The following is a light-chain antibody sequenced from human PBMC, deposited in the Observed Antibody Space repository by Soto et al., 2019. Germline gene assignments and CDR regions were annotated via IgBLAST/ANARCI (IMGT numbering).Light chain of an antibody. V-gene: IGLV1-44*01. CDR3: AAWDDSLNGYV. J-gene: IGLJ1*01. Sequence: QSVLTQSPSASGTPGQRVTISCSGSSSNIGSNTVNWYHQLPGTAPKLLIYSDNQRPSGVPDRFSGSKSGTSASLAISELQSEDEADYYCAAWDDSLNGYVFASGTKVTVL. CDR2: SDN. CDR1: SSNIGSNT.